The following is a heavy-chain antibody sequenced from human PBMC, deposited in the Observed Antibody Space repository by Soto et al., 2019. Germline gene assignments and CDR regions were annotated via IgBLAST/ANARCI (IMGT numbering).Heavy chain of an antibody. Sequence: LGESLKISCHGSGYSFTTYWISWVRQMPGKGLEWMGKIDPGDSSTNYSPSFRGHITISVDRSINTAHLQFSSLKAADTAVYYCARLEKWYYNYYGLDVWGQGTMVTVSS. D-gene: IGHD1-26*01. V-gene: IGHV5-10-1*01. CDR3: ARLEKWYYNYYGLDV. CDR1: GYSFTTYW. J-gene: IGHJ6*02. CDR2: IDPGDSST.